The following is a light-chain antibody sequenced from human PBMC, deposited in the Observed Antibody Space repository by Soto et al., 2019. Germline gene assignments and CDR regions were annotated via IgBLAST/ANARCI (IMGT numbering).Light chain of an antibody. CDR1: HSVSSTF. CDR3: QQSASSVT. CDR2: DAD. Sequence: EILLSQSPVILSLSPGERATLSCRASHSVSSTFLAWYQQKPGQAPTLLIYDADTRATGIPDRFSGSGFGTHFTLTISSLEPEDFAMYYCQQSASSVTFGQGTRLEIK. J-gene: IGKJ5*01. V-gene: IGKV3-20*01.